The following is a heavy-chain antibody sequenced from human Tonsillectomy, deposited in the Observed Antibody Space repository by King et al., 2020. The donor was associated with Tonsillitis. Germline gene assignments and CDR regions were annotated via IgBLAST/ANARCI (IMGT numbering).Heavy chain of an antibody. CDR2: IYYSGST. J-gene: IGHJ3*02. CDR1: GGSISSYY. D-gene: IGHD1-1*01. CDR3: AREISLADAFDI. V-gene: IGHV4-59*01. Sequence: VQLQESGPGLVKPSETLSLTCTVSGGSISSYYWSWIRQPPGKGLEWIGYIYYSGSTNYNPSLKSRVTMSVDTSKGQFSLKLGPVTAADTAVYYCAREISLADAFDIWGQGTMVTVSS.